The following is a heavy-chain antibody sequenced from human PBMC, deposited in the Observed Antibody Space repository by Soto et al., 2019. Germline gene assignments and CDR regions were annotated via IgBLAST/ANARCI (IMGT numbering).Heavy chain of an antibody. Sequence: EVQLVESGGGVLRPGGSLRLSCAASGFTFDDYGMSWARQAPGKGLEWVSGVNWNGGSTGYADSVKGRFTISRDNAKNSLYLQMHSLRAAATAFYDCVRGASWNFDYWGQGTLVTVSS. D-gene: IGHD6-13*01. CDR2: VNWNGGST. CDR1: GFTFDDYG. J-gene: IGHJ4*02. CDR3: VRGASWNFDY. V-gene: IGHV3-20*01.